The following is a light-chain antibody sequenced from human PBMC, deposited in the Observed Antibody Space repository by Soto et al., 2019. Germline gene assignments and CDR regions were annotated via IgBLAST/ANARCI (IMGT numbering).Light chain of an antibody. CDR1: SSDVGLNDY. J-gene: IGLJ1*01. Sequence: QSVLTQPRSVSGSPGQSVTISCTGTSSDVGLNDYVSWYHQHPGKAPKLLIYDVTKRPSGVPDRFSGSKSGNTASLTISGLRAEDEGDYYRCSSSGRYTYVFGTGTRSPS. CDR3: CSSSGRYTYV. CDR2: DVT. V-gene: IGLV2-11*01.